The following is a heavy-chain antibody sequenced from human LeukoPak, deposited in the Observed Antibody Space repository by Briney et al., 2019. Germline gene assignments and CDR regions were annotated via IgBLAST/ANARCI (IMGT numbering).Heavy chain of an antibody. V-gene: IGHV3-74*01. CDR2: INSDGSST. CDR3: TRTGDYYYAY. CDR1: GFTFSSYW. J-gene: IGHJ4*02. D-gene: IGHD3-16*01. Sequence: GGSLRLSCAVSGFTFSSYWMQWVRQAPGKGLVWVARINSDGSSTNYADSVKGRFTISRDNAKNTLYLQMNSLSDEDTAVYYCTRTGDYYYAYWGQGAQVTVSS.